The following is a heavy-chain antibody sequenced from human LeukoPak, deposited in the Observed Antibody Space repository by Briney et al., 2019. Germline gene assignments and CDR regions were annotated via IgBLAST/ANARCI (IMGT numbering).Heavy chain of an antibody. CDR3: VKNWDYAFDI. Sequence: GESLKISCQASGYTFTSYWIGWVRQTPGKGLEWMGIIFPGDFDTEYSPSFQGQVNISADKSISTAYLQWNSLKASDTAMYYCVKNWDYAFDIWGQGAMVTVSS. D-gene: IGHD7-27*01. CDR2: IFPGDFDT. J-gene: IGHJ3*02. V-gene: IGHV5-51*01. CDR1: GYTFTSYW.